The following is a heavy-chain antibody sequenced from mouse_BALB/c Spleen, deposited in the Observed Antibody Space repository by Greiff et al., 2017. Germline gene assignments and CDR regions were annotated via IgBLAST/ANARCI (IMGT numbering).Heavy chain of an antibody. D-gene: IGHD1-1*01. Sequence: VQLKESGPELVKPVASVKVSCKASGYAFTSYNMYWVKQSHGKSLEWIGYIDPYNGGTSYNQKFKGKATLTVDKSSSTAYMHLNSLTSEDSAVYYCASYYGSSYAMDYWGQGTSVTVSS. J-gene: IGHJ4*01. V-gene: IGHV1S135*01. CDR3: ASYYGSSYAMDY. CDR2: IDPYNGGT. CDR1: GYAFTSYN.